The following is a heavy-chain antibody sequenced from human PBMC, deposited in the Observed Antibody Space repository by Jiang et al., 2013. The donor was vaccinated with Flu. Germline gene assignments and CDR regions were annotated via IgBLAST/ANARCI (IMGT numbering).Heavy chain of an antibody. D-gene: IGHD4-17*01. CDR2: IYHSGST. Sequence: LLKPSETLSLTCAVSGYSISSGYYWGWIRQPPGKGLEWIGSIYHSGSTYYNPSLKSRVTISVDTSKNQFSLKLSSVTAADTAVYYCARDVRDYGDYVLYWFDPWGQGTLVTVSS. CDR3: ARDVRDYGDYVLYWFDP. J-gene: IGHJ5*02. CDR1: GYSISSGYY. V-gene: IGHV4-38-2*02.